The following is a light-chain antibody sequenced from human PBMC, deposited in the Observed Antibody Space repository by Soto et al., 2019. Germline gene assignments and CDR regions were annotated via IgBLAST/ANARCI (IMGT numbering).Light chain of an antibody. V-gene: IGKV1-39*01. CDR2: AAS. CDR1: QAISNY. CDR3: QQSYSNPGP. Sequence: DIQMTQSPSFLSASVGDRVTITCRASQAISNYLNWYKTKPGQAPKVLIYAASSLQSGVPSRFSCSGSGTEFALNICSLPPEDFETYSCQQSYSNPGPVAPGTNVDIK. J-gene: IGKJ3*01.